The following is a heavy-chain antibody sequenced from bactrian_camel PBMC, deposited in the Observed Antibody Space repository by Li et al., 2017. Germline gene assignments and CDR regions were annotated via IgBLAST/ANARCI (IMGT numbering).Heavy chain of an antibody. D-gene: IGHD1*01. CDR3: AAGWNGGDWNQARSYVY. V-gene: IGHV3S53*01. CDR2: IDSVGDT. Sequence: HVQLVESGGGSVEAGGSLKLSCVAVQDTTKRNAMAWFRQSPGKEREKVAAIDSVGDTSIADSVKGRFTVSKDTAKNTVVLQLNSLKPEDSAGYYCAAGWNGGDWNQARSYVYWGQGTQVTVS. CDR1: QDTTKRNA. J-gene: IGHJ4*01.